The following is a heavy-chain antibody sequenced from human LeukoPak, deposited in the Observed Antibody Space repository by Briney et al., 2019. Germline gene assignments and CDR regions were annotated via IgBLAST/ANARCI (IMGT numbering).Heavy chain of an antibody. CDR3: ARLLASITMVRGVIEIYYYYGMDV. CDR1: GGSISSTTSF. J-gene: IGHJ6*02. CDR2: IYYSGST. Sequence: PSETLSLTCAVSGGSISSTTSFWGWIRQPPGKGLEWIARIYYSGSTFYNPSLKSRVTISVDTSKNQFSLKLSSVTAADTAVYYCARLLASITMVRGVIEIYYYYGMDVWGQGTTVTVSS. V-gene: IGHV4-39*01. D-gene: IGHD3-10*01.